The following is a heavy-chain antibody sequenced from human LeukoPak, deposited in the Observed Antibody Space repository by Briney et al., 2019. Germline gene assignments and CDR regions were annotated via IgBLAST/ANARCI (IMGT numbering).Heavy chain of an antibody. D-gene: IGHD2-2*01. CDR3: AKDQGQAVVPRRFDY. J-gene: IGHJ4*02. V-gene: IGHV3-23*01. CDR1: GFMLSNFA. CDR2: IYYSGGNT. Sequence: GGSLRLSCAASGFMLSNFAMSWVRRAPRKGLEWVSTIYYSGGNTYSADSVKGRFTISRDNAKNTLYLQMNSLRAEDTAVYYCAKDQGQAVVPRRFDYWGQGTLVTVSS.